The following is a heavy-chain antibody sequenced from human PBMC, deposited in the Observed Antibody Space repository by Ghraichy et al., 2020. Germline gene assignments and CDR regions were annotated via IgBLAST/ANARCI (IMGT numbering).Heavy chain of an antibody. J-gene: IGHJ4*02. V-gene: IGHV1-8*01. CDR2: MSPKNSNT. CDR3: ALHGSGSYFY. D-gene: IGHD3-10*01. Sequence: ASVKVSCKASGYTFTSFDINWVRQATGQGLEWMGWMSPKNSNTGYAQRFQGRVTMTRNTSISTSYMELSSLRSEDTGVYYCALHGSGSYFYWGQGTLVTVSS. CDR1: GYTFTSFD.